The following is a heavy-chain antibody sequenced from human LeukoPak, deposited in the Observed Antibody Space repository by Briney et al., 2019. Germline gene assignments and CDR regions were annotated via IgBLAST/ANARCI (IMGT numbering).Heavy chain of an antibody. V-gene: IGHV1-46*01. Sequence: GASVKVSCKASGYTFTRYYMYWVRQAPGQGLECMGIINPSAGSTSYAQKFQGRVTMTRDTSTSTVYMELGSLKSDDTAVYYCARVRVYCSGGSCYPNWFDPWGQGTLVTVSS. CDR1: GYTFTRYY. CDR2: INPSAGST. CDR3: ARVRVYCSGGSCYPNWFDP. J-gene: IGHJ5*02. D-gene: IGHD2-15*01.